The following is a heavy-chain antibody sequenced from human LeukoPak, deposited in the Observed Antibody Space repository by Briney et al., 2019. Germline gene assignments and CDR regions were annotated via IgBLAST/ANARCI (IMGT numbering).Heavy chain of an antibody. V-gene: IGHV4-59*08. CDR1: GGSISSYY. Sequence: PSETLSLTCTVSGGSISSYYWSWIRQPPGKGLEWIGYIYYSGSTNYNPSLKSRVTISVDTSKNQFSLKLSSVTAADTAVYYCARHADYSGSYLLPFDYWGQGTLVTVSS. CDR2: IYYSGST. CDR3: ARHADYSGSYLLPFDY. J-gene: IGHJ4*02. D-gene: IGHD1-26*01.